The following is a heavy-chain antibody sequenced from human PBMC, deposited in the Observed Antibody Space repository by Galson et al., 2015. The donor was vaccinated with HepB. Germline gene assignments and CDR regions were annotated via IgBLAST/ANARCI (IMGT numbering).Heavy chain of an antibody. Sequence: SLRLSCAASGFTFSIYAMNWVRQAPGKGLEWVARISFDGKADVYADSVKGRFTISRDNSRDTLYLQMNSLRAEDTAIYYCTKMGYSNFENNYFDPWGQGTPVTVSS. D-gene: IGHD4-11*01. CDR1: GFTFSIYA. CDR2: ISFDGKAD. V-gene: IGHV3-30*18. J-gene: IGHJ5*02. CDR3: TKMGYSNFENNYFDP.